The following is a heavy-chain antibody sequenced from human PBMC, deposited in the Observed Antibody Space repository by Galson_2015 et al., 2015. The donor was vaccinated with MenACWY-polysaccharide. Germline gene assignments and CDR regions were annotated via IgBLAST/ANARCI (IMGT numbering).Heavy chain of an antibody. D-gene: IGHD3-22*01. Sequence: ALRLSCAAAGFTFSNYAMSWVRQAPGKGLEWVSDLSDRGGSTYYADSVKGRFTISRDNSKNTLYLQMNSLRAEDTAIYYCAKLGGYYDTTGYYFTEYYFDYWGQGTLVTVSS. CDR1: GFTFSNYA. V-gene: IGHV3-23*01. CDR2: LSDRGGST. CDR3: AKLGGYYDTTGYYFTEYYFDY. J-gene: IGHJ4*02.